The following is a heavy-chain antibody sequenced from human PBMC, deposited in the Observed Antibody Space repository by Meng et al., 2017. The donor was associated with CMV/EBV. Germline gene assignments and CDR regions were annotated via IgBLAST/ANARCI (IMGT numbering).Heavy chain of an antibody. Sequence: ITWKASGPTLVKPTPPLTLTCTFPGFSPRTSGVGVGWIRQPPGKALEWLALIYWDDDKRYSPSLKSRLTITKDTSKNQVVLTMTNMDPVDTATYYCAHRGRIAAAGTDWFDPRGQGTLVTVSS. CDR1: GFSPRTSGVG. V-gene: IGHV2-5*02. J-gene: IGHJ5*02. CDR2: IYWDDDK. CDR3: AHRGRIAAAGTDWFDP. D-gene: IGHD6-13*01.